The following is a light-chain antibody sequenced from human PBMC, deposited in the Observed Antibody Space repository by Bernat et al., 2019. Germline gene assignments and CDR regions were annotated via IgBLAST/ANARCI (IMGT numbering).Light chain of an antibody. V-gene: IGKV3-20*01. CDR3: QPYVSSFT. Sequence: EIVLTQSPGTLSLSPGARATLSCRTSQSVASTYLAWYQQKPGQVPRLLIYSASTRATGIPDRFSGSCSWTDFTLTISRLEPEDFAVYYGQPYVSSFTFGPRTKVDI. CDR1: QSVASTY. J-gene: IGKJ3*01. CDR2: SAS.